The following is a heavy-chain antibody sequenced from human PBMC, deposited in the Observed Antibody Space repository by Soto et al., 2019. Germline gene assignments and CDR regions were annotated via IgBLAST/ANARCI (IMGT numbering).Heavy chain of an antibody. V-gene: IGHV6-1*01. CDR3: AGVPWFRGMDV. D-gene: IGHD3-10*01. CDR1: GDSVSSDSVA. Sequence: PSQTLSLTCAISGDSVSSDSVAWIWFRQSPSRGLEWLGRTYYRSKWSNDYAVSVKSRITINPDTSKNQFSLQLYSVTPEDTAVYYCAGVPWFRGMDVWGQGTPVTVSS. CDR2: TYYRSKWSN. J-gene: IGHJ6*02.